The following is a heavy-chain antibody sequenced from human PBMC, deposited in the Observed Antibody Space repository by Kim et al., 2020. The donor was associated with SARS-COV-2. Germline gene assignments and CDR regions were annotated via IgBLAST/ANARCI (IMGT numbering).Heavy chain of an antibody. Sequence: ASVKVSCKASGYTFTGYYMHWVRQAPGQGLEWMGRINPNSGGTNYAQKFQGRVTMTRDTSISTAYMELSRLRSDDTAVYYCARYRDIAAAGITPGFFDYWGQGTLVTVSS. J-gene: IGHJ4*02. CDR3: ARYRDIAAAGITPGFFDY. D-gene: IGHD6-13*01. CDR1: GYTFTGYY. V-gene: IGHV1-2*06. CDR2: INPNSGGT.